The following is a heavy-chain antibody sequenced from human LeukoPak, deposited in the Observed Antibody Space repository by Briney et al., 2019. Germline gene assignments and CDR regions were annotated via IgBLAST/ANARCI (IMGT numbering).Heavy chain of an antibody. CDR1: GFTFSSYS. V-gene: IGHV3-21*01. J-gene: IGHJ4*02. CDR2: ISSSSSYI. Sequence: GGSLRLSCAASGFTFSSYSMNWVRQAPGKGLEWVSSISSSSSYIYYADSVKGRFTISRDNAKNSLYLQMNSLRAEDTAVYYCARAQQGVVVPAADDYWGQGTLVTVSS. CDR3: ARAQQGVVVPAADDY. D-gene: IGHD2-2*01.